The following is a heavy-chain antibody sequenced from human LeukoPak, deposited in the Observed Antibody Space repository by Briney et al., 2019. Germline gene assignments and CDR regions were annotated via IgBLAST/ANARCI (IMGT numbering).Heavy chain of an antibody. CDR3: ARDPESSSFDY. CDR2: IRYDGAVK. D-gene: IGHD6-13*01. CDR1: GLNFRTSW. J-gene: IGHJ4*02. Sequence: GGSLRLSCTASGLNFRTSWMSWVRQSPGKGLEFLANIRYDGAVKNYMDSVRGRFTISRDNPKNSLYLQMDSRRADDTAVYYCARDPESSSFDYWGQGVLVTVSS. V-gene: IGHV3-7*01.